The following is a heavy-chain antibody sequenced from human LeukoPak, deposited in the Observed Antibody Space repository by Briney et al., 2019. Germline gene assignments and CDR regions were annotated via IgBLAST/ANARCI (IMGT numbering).Heavy chain of an antibody. CDR3: ATEFSRYCSGGSCHY. Sequence: GGSLRLSCAASGFTFSSYGMHWVRQAPGKGLEWVAVISYDGSNKYYADSVEGRFTISRDNSKNTLYLQMNSLRAEDTAVYYCATEFSRYCSGGSCHYWGQGTLVTVSS. J-gene: IGHJ4*02. CDR2: ISYDGSNK. CDR1: GFTFSSYG. D-gene: IGHD2-15*01. V-gene: IGHV3-30*03.